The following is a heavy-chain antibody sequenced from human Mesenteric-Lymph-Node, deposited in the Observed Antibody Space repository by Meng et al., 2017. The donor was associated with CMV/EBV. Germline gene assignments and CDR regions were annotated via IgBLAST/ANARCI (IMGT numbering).Heavy chain of an antibody. D-gene: IGHD3-22*01. Sequence: ASEKVSCKASGYTFTSIGITWVRQAPGQGLEWMGWISPNNGYTYYAQKFQGRVTMTTETSTSTAYMELRSLRSDDTAVYYCARGDLYYYDSSGMGYWGQGTLVTVSS. CDR2: ISPNNGYT. J-gene: IGHJ4*02. V-gene: IGHV1-18*01. CDR1: GYTFTSIG. CDR3: ARGDLYYYDSSGMGY.